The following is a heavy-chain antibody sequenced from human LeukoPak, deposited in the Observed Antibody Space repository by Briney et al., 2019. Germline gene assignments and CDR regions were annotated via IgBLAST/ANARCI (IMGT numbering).Heavy chain of an antibody. CDR3: ARDAEGYCSSTSCYHYYYYYMDV. CDR2: INPNSGGT. D-gene: IGHD2-2*01. V-gene: IGHV1-2*02. J-gene: IGHJ6*03. Sequence: ASVKVSCKASGYTFTGYYMHWVRQAPGQGLEWMGWINPNSGGTNYAQKFQGRVTMTRDTSISTAYMELSRLRSDDTAVYYCARDAEGYCSSTSCYHYYYYYMDVWGKGTTVTVSS. CDR1: GYTFTGYY.